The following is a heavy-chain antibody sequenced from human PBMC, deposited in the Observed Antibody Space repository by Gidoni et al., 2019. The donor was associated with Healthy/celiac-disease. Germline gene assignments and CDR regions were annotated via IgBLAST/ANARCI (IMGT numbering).Heavy chain of an antibody. CDR1: GFNFSRYG. CDR2: ISYDGSNK. D-gene: IGHD3-10*01. J-gene: IGHJ6*03. Sequence: QVQLVESGGGVVQPGRSLRLSCAASGFNFSRYGLHGVRQAPGKGLDWVAVISYDGSNKYYADSVKGRFTISRDNSKNTLYLQMNSLRAEDTAVYYCAKDGPAMVRGVIGYYYYYMDVWGKGTTVTVSS. CDR3: AKDGPAMVRGVIGYYYYYMDV. V-gene: IGHV3-30*18.